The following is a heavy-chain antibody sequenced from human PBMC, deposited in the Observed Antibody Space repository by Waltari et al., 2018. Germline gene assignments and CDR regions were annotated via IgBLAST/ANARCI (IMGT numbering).Heavy chain of an antibody. Sequence: QVQLVQSGAEVKKPGASVKVSCKASGYTLTGYYMHWVRQAPGQGLEWMGWINPNSGGTNYAQKFQGRVTMTRDTSISTAYMELSRLRSDDTAVYYCASLRLYYYDSSGYSDYWGQGTLVTVSS. CDR2: INPNSGGT. CDR3: ASLRLYYYDSSGYSDY. V-gene: IGHV1-2*02. J-gene: IGHJ4*02. D-gene: IGHD3-22*01. CDR1: GYTLTGYY.